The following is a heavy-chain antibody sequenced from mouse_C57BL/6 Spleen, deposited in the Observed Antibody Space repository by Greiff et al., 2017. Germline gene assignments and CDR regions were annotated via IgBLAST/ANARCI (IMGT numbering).Heavy chain of an antibody. CDR3: ARGGNPWFAY. CDR1: GYTFTSYW. D-gene: IGHD1-1*02. CDR2: IDPSDSET. J-gene: IGHJ3*01. V-gene: IGHV1-52*01. Sequence: QVQLQQPGAELVRPGSSVKLSCKASGYTFTSYWMHWVKQRPIQGLEWIGNIDPSDSETHYNQKFKDKATLTVDKSSSTAYMQLSSLTSEVSAVYYCARGGNPWFAYWGQGTLVTVSA.